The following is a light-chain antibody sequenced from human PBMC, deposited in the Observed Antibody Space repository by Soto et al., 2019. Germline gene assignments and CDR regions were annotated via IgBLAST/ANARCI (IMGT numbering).Light chain of an antibody. CDR1: QSVSSN. CDR3: QQSYSTPRT. V-gene: IGKV3-20*01. Sequence: IVLTQSPATLSLSPGERATLSCRASQSVSSNLAWYQQKPGQAPRFLIYGAFSRATGIPDRFSGSGSGTDFTLTISSLQPEDFATYYCQQSYSTPRTFGQGTKVDIK. J-gene: IGKJ1*01. CDR2: GAF.